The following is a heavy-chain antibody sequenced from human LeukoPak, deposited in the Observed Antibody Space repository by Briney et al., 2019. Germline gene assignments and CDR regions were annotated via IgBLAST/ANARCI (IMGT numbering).Heavy chain of an antibody. CDR1: GGSISSSSYY. J-gene: IGHJ4*02. Sequence: SETLSLTCTVSGGSISSSSYYWGWIRQPPGKGPEWIGSIYYSGSTYYNPSLKSRVTISVDTSKNQFSLKLSSVTAADTAVYYCVYRVYSSSWYDPPYWGQGTLVTVSS. CDR2: IYYSGST. D-gene: IGHD6-13*01. CDR3: VYRVYSSSWYDPPY. V-gene: IGHV4-39*01.